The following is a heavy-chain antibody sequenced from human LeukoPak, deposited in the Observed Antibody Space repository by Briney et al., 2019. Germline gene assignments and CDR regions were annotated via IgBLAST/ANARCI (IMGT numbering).Heavy chain of an antibody. CDR3: AKGGPVIPDY. CDR2: IRYDGSNK. D-gene: IGHD2-21*01. CDR1: GFTFSSYG. Sequence: GGSLRLSCAASGFTFSSYGMHWVRQAPGKGLEWVAFIRYDGSNKDYADPVKGRFTISRDNSKNTLYLQMNSLRAEDTAVYYCAKGGPVIPDYWGQGTLVTVSS. J-gene: IGHJ4*02. V-gene: IGHV3-30*02.